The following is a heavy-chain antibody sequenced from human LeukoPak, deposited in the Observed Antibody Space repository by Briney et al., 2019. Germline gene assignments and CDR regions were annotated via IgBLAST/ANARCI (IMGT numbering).Heavy chain of an antibody. CDR1: GFTFSSYW. Sequence: GGSLRLSCAASGFTFSSYWMHWVRQAPGKGLEWVSAISGSGGSTYYADSVKGRFTISRDNSKNTLYLQMNSLRAEDTAVYYCAKVGSGWPHFDYWGQGTLVTVSS. V-gene: IGHV3-23*01. CDR2: ISGSGGST. J-gene: IGHJ4*02. D-gene: IGHD6-19*01. CDR3: AKVGSGWPHFDY.